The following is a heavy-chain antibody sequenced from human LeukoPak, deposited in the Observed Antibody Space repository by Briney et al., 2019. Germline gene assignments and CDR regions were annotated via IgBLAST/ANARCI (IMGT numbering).Heavy chain of an antibody. CDR2: TSYDGNKK. CDR3: ARSSYDYGGIEGPFDY. D-gene: IGHD4-23*01. J-gene: IGHJ4*02. CDR1: GFTLTYYA. V-gene: IGHV3-30*15. Sequence: GGSLRLSCAASGFTLTYYAMHWVRQAPGKGLEWVAVTSYDGNKKYYADSVKGRFAISRDSSKNTLYLQMSSLRAEDTAVYYCARSSYDYGGIEGPFDYWGQGTLVTVSS.